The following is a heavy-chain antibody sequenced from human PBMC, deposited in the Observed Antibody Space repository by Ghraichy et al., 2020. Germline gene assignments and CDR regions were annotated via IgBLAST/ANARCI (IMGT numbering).Heavy chain of an antibody. V-gene: IGHV4-31*03. CDR1: GVSIRNEGNY. Sequence: SETLSLTCTVSGVSIRNEGNYWSWIRQHPGKGLEWIGYIYNSGSTYHNPSLKSRATISVDTSKNQFSLRLSSVTAADTAVYYCARQRGGISTHYALDVWGQGTTVTVSS. D-gene: IGHD3-3*01. J-gene: IGHJ6*02. CDR2: IYNSGST. CDR3: ARQRGGISTHYALDV.